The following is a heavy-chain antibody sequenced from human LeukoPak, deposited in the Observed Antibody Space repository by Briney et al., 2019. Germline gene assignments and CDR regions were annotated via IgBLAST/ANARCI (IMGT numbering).Heavy chain of an antibody. D-gene: IGHD3-22*01. V-gene: IGHV3-23*01. Sequence: GGSLRLSCAASGFTFSSYAMRWVSQAPGKGLEWVSAISGSGGSTYYAASVKGRFTISRDNSKNTLYLQMNSLRAEDTAVYYCAKDRGGIVVVIDYWGQGTLVTVSS. CDR1: GFTFSSYA. J-gene: IGHJ4*02. CDR2: ISGSGGST. CDR3: AKDRGGIVVVIDY.